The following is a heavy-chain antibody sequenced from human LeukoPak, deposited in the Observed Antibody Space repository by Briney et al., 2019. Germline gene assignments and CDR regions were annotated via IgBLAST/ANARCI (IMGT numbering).Heavy chain of an antibody. CDR3: ARTTEGGYTYDYFYYYYMDV. J-gene: IGHJ6*03. D-gene: IGHD5-18*01. CDR2: IYYSGTT. CDR1: GGRINNHY. Sequence: SETLSLTCTVSGGRINNHYWTWIRQPPGKGLEWLGYIYYSGTTNYNPSLRSRVTISIDTSKNQFSLKMSSVTAADTAVYYCARTTEGGYTYDYFYYYYMDVWGKGTTVTISS. V-gene: IGHV4-59*11.